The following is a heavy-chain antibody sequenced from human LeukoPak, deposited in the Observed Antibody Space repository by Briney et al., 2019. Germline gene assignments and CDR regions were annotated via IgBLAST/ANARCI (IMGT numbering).Heavy chain of an antibody. CDR2: INHSGSS. D-gene: IGHD4-17*01. Sequence: SETLSLTCAVYGGSFSGYYWSWIRQPPGKGLEWIGEINHSGSSNYNPCLKSRVTISVDTSKNQFSLKLSSVTAADTAVYYCARGEDGDYYFQHWGQGTLVTVSS. V-gene: IGHV4-34*01. CDR1: GGSFSGYY. CDR3: ARGEDGDYYFQH. J-gene: IGHJ1*01.